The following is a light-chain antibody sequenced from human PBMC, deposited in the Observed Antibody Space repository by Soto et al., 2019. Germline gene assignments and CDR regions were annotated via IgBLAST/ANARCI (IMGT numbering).Light chain of an antibody. CDR3: QQLNSYPLT. J-gene: IGKJ3*01. V-gene: IGKV1-12*01. Sequence: DIQMTQSPSSVSASVGDRVTITCRASQDISSWLAWYQQKPGKAPNLLIYGASTLQSGVPSRFSGSGSGTQFTLTISSLQPEDFATYYCQQLNSYPLTFGPGTTVDIK. CDR2: GAS. CDR1: QDISSW.